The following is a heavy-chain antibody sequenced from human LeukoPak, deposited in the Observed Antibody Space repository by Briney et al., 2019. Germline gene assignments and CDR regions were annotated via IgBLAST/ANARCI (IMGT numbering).Heavy chain of an antibody. D-gene: IGHD3-3*01. J-gene: IGHJ5*02. Sequence: PGGSLRLSCAASGFTFSNYDMHWVRQAPGKGLEWVAFIRYDESNKYYADSVKGRFTISRDNSKNTLYLQMNSLRAEDTAVYYCARGLIKYDFWSGYWGDNNWFDPWGQGTLVTVSS. CDR2: IRYDESNK. CDR1: GFTFSNYD. V-gene: IGHV3-30*02. CDR3: ARGLIKYDFWSGYWGDNNWFDP.